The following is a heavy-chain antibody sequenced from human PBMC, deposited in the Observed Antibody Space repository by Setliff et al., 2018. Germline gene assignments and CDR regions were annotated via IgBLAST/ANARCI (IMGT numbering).Heavy chain of an antibody. CDR3: AHRRGDYYDSSGYYYDY. D-gene: IGHD3-22*01. Sequence: SGPTLVNPTQTLTLTCTFSGFSLSTSGVGVGWIRQPPGKALEWLALIYWDDDKRYSPSLKSRLTITKDTSKNLVVLTMTNMDPVDTATYYCAHRRGDYYDSSGYYYDYWGQGTLVTVSS. J-gene: IGHJ4*02. CDR1: GFSLSTSGVG. CDR2: IYWDDDK. V-gene: IGHV2-5*02.